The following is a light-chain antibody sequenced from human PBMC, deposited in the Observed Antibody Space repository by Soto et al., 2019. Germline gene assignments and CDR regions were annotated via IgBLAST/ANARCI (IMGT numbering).Light chain of an antibody. J-gene: IGKJ2*01. Sequence: IVLTQSPGTLSLSPGERATLSCRASQSVPSNYLAWYQQKPGQAARLLIYGASNRATAIADRFSGSGSATDFTLTISRVDPEDFAVYYCQQYGSSPYTFGQGTRLDI. CDR2: GAS. V-gene: IGKV3-20*01. CDR1: QSVPSNY. CDR3: QQYGSSPYT.